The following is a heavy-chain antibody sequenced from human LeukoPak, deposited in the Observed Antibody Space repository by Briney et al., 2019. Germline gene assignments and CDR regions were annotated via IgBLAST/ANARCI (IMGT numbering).Heavy chain of an antibody. J-gene: IGHJ4*02. D-gene: IGHD3-16*01. CDR2: IKSKIDGGTT. Sequence: GGSPRLSCAASGFTFSNAWMSWVRQAPGKGLEWVGRIKSKIDGGTTDYVAPVKGRFTISRDDSKNTLYLQMNSLKTEDTAVYYCTTEGDRNGYWGQGTLVTVSS. V-gene: IGHV3-15*01. CDR1: GFTFSNAW. CDR3: TTEGDRNGY.